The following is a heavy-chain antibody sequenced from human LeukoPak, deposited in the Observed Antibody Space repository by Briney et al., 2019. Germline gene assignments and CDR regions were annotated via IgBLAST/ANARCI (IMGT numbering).Heavy chain of an antibody. CDR3: ASTYYDFWSGSSRQGVDP. CDR1: GGPVSSGSYY. CDR2: IYYSGST. Sequence: SETLSLTCTVSGGPVSSGSYYWSWIRQPPGKGLEWIGYIYYSGSTNYNPSLKSRVTISVDTSKNQFSLKLSSVTAADTAVYYCASTYYDFWSGSSRQGVDPWGQGTLVTVSS. V-gene: IGHV4-61*01. D-gene: IGHD3-3*01. J-gene: IGHJ5*02.